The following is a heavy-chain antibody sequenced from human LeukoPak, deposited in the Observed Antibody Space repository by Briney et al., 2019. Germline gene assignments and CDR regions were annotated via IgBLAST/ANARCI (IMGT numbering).Heavy chain of an antibody. J-gene: IGHJ5*02. CDR3: VKNGWLDD. CDR1: GFTFSSQN. D-gene: IGHD2-8*01. CDR2: ISISGDST. Sequence: GGSLRLSCAASGFTFSSQNMNWVRQAPGKGLEWLSWISISGDSTNYADSVEGRFTVSRDNAKNSLHLLMNNLRVEDTGVYYCVKNGWLDDWGQGILVTVSS. V-gene: IGHV3-21*06.